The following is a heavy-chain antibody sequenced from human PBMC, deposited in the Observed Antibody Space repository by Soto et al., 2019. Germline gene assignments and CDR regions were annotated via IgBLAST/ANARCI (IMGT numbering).Heavy chain of an antibody. V-gene: IGHV1-3*01. Sequence: ASVKVSCKASGNTVPNYAIHWVRQAPGQRLEWMGWINGGNGNTYYPEHFQGRVTFTRDTSAGTVYMQLSSLTSEDTAVYYCARDYFGFGAGHYLIFFIFWRHGTLVTVYS. CDR1: GNTVPNYA. CDR2: INGGNGNT. CDR3: ARDYFGFGAGHYLIFFIF. J-gene: IGHJ4*01. D-gene: IGHD3-10*01.